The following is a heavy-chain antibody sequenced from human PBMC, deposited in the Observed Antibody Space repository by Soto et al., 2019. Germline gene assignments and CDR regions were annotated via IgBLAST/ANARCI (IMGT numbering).Heavy chain of an antibody. D-gene: IGHD2-2*02. CDR1: GYTFTSYG. CDR2: ISAYNGNT. V-gene: IGHV1-18*01. J-gene: IGHJ6*02. CDR3: ARTAIESTDTYYEYGMDV. Sequence: ASVKVSCKASGYTFTSYGISWVRQAPGQGLEWMGWISAYNGNTNYAQKLQGRVTMTTDTSTSTAYMELRSLRSDDTGVYYCARTAIESTDTYYEYGMDVWGQGTTVTVSS.